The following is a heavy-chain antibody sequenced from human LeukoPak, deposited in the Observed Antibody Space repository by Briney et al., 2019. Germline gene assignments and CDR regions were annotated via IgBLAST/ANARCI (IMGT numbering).Heavy chain of an antibody. Sequence: ASVKVSCKASGGTFSSYAISWVRQAPGQGLEWMGWISAYNGNTNYAQKLQGRVTMTTDTSTSTAYMELRSLRSDDTAVYYCARDAYCSGGSCYPDPGYIYWGQGTLVTVSS. CDR2: ISAYNGNT. CDR3: ARDAYCSGGSCYPDPGYIY. J-gene: IGHJ4*02. D-gene: IGHD2-15*01. CDR1: GGTFSSYA. V-gene: IGHV1-18*01.